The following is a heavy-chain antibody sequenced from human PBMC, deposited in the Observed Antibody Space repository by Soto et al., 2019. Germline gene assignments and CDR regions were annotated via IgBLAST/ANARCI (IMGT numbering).Heavy chain of an antibody. CDR1: GFTFTTYD. CDR2: INAGNGDT. J-gene: IGHJ4*02. D-gene: IGHD6-19*01. CDR3: ARGGSGWHVDS. V-gene: IGHV1-3*01. Sequence: QVQLVQSGAEVKKPGASVKASCKTSGFTFTTYDIYLVRQAPGQRLECMGRINAGNGDTAYSQKFQGRVTITRDTSASAACMDLSHLGSEDTAVYYCARGGSGWHVDSWGQGTLVTVSS.